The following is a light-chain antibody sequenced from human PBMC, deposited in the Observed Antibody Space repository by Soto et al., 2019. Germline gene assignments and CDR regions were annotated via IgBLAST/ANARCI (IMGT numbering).Light chain of an antibody. CDR3: QQYGSSPWT. CDR1: QSVSSSY. CDR2: AAS. Sequence: EIVLTQSPGTLSLSPGERATLSCRASQSVSSSYLAWYQQKPGQAPRLLIYAASSRATGIPDRFSGSGSGTDFTLTISILEPEDFAVYYCQQYGSSPWTFGQGTKVEIK. V-gene: IGKV3-20*01. J-gene: IGKJ1*01.